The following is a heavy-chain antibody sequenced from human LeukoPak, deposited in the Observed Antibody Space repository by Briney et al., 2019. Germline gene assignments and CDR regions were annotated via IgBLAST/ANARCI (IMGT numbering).Heavy chain of an antibody. Sequence: GRSLRLSCAASGFTVSSNYINWVRQAPGRGLEWVSVIYSGGTTYYADSVKGRFTISRDNSKNTLYFLMNSLRVEDTAVYYCARGIAAAYYAFDIWGQGTMLTVSS. CDR1: GFTVSSNY. V-gene: IGHV3-53*01. CDR2: IYSGGTT. J-gene: IGHJ3*02. D-gene: IGHD6-13*01. CDR3: ARGIAAAYYAFDI.